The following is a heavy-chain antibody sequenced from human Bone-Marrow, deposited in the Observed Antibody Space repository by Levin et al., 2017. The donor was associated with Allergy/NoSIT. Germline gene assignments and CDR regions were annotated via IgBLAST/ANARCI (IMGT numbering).Heavy chain of an antibody. CDR3: ARESLSEELLDH. J-gene: IGHJ4*02. D-gene: IGHD3-10*01. Sequence: LSLTCAASGFRFTSHAMHWVRQAPGKGLEWVAVIWFDGKTKYLADSVSGRFAISRDNSNSTLFLNMDRLRAEDTALYYCARESLSEELLDHWGQGIPVTVS. CDR1: GFRFTSHA. CDR2: IWFDGKTK. V-gene: IGHV3-33*01.